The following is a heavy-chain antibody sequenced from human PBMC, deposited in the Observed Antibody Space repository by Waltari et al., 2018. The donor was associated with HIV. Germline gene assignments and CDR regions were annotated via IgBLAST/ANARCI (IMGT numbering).Heavy chain of an antibody. D-gene: IGHD2-15*01. Sequence: EVQLVQSGAEVKEPGESLKISCQGSGYNFNIFWIAWVRQMPGKGLELMGIIFPGVSDTRYSPSFQGKVTISADKSITTAYLQWTALRASDTAMYYCARGAVRSTLFYFDFWAQGTLVTVSS. CDR1: GYNFNIFW. CDR3: ARGAVRSTLFYFDF. J-gene: IGHJ4*02. CDR2: IFPGVSDT. V-gene: IGHV5-51*03.